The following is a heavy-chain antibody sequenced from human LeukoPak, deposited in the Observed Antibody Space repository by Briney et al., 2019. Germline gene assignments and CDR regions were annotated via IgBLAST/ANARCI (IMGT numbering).Heavy chain of an antibody. J-gene: IGHJ4*02. Sequence: GASVKVSCKASGYTFTSYYMHWVRQAPGQGLEWMGIINPSGGSTSYAQKFQGRVTMTRDTSTSTVYMELSSLRSDDTAVYYCARDRGPSYYYDSSGYYPFDYWGQGTLVTVSS. CDR2: INPSGGST. CDR1: GYTFTSYY. CDR3: ARDRGPSYYYDSSGYYPFDY. V-gene: IGHV1-46*01. D-gene: IGHD3-22*01.